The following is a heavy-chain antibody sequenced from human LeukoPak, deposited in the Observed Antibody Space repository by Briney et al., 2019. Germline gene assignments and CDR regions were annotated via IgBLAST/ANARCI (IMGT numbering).Heavy chain of an antibody. CDR2: IWYDGSNK. V-gene: IGHV3-33*01. CDR1: GFTFSSYG. CDR3: ARDSIAGSDYGMDV. D-gene: IGHD2-15*01. Sequence: PGRSLRLSCAASGFTFSSYGMHWVRQAPGKGLEWVAVIWYDGSNKYYAGSVKGRFTISRDNSKNTLCLQMNSLRAEDTAVYYCARDSIAGSDYGMDVWGQGTTVTVSS. J-gene: IGHJ6*02.